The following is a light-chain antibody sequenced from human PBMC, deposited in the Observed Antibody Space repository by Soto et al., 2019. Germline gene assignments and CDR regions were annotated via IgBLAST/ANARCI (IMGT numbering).Light chain of an antibody. CDR1: SSNIGSNT. CDR2: SNN. J-gene: IGLJ3*02. Sequence: QAVVTQPPSASGTPGQRVTISCSGSSSNIGSNTVNWYQQLPGTAPKLLIYSNNQRPSGVPDRFSGSKSGTSASLASSGLQSEYEADYYCAAWDDSLNGWVFGGGTKLTVL. V-gene: IGLV1-44*01. CDR3: AAWDDSLNGWV.